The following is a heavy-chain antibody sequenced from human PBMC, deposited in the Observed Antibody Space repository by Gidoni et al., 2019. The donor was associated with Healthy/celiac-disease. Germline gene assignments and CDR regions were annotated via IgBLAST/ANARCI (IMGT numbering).Heavy chain of an antibody. CDR3: AREKSDVWFGELLVGSYYYYYYGMDV. D-gene: IGHD3-10*01. CDR1: GFTLSSSC. Sequence: EVQLVESGGGLVQPGGSLRLSCAAPGFTLSSSCMSWSRQAPGKGLEWVANMKQDGSEKYYVDSVKGRFTISRDNAKNSLYLQMNSLRAEDTAVYYCAREKSDVWFGELLVGSYYYYYYGMDVWGQGTTVTVSS. J-gene: IGHJ6*02. V-gene: IGHV3-7*01. CDR2: MKQDGSEK.